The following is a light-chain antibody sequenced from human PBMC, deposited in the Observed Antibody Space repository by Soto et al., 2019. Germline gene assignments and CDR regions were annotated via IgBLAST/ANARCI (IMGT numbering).Light chain of an antibody. V-gene: IGKV3-20*01. J-gene: IGKJ3*01. CDR2: GAS. CDR3: QHYGSSPQG. Sequence: EIVLTQSPGTLSMSPGERVTLSCRASQSVSSSYLARYQQKPGQAPRLLIYGASSRATGIPDRFSGSGSGTDFTLTISRLEPEDFAVYYCQHYGSSPQGFGPGTKVDIK. CDR1: QSVSSSY.